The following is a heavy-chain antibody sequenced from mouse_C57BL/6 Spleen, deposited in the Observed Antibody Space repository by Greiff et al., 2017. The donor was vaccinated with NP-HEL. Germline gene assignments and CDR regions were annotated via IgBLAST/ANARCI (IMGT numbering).Heavy chain of an antibody. CDR2: INPNNGGT. CDR1: GYTFTDYN. Sequence: EVQLQQSGPELVKPGASVKMSCKASGYTFTDYNMHWVKQSHGKSLEWIGYINPNNGGTSYNQKFKGKATLTVNKSSSTAYMELRSLTSEDSAVYYCARDSHVTTVVARYFDVWGTGTTVTVSS. J-gene: IGHJ1*03. V-gene: IGHV1-22*01. D-gene: IGHD1-1*01. CDR3: ARDSHVTTVVARYFDV.